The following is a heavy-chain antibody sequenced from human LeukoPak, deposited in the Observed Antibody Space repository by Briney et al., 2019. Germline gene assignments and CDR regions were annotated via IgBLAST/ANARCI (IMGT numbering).Heavy chain of an antibody. CDR1: GYTLTGYY. CDR2: INPNSGGT. Sequence: ASVKVSCKASGYTLTGYYMHWVRQAPGQGLEWMGWINPNSGGTNYAQKFQGRVTMTRDTSISTAYMELSRLRSDDTAVYYCATSWEEYQLPGNWFDPWGQGTLVTVSS. CDR3: ATSWEEYQLPGNWFDP. D-gene: IGHD2-2*01. J-gene: IGHJ5*02. V-gene: IGHV1-2*02.